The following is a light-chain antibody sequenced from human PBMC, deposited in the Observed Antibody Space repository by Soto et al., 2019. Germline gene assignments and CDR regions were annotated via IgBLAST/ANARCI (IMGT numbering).Light chain of an antibody. Sequence: EIVLTQSPGTLSLSPGERGTLSCRASQSVSSSYLAWYQQRPGQAPRLLIYGASSRATGIPDRFSGSGSGSDFTLTISSLQSEDFAVYYCQQYNKWPLTFGPGTKVDIK. J-gene: IGKJ3*01. CDR1: QSVSSSY. V-gene: IGKV3-20*01. CDR3: QQYNKWPLT. CDR2: GAS.